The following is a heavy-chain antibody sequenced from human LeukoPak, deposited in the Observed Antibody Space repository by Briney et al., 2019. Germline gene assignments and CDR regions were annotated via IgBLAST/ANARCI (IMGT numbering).Heavy chain of an antibody. J-gene: IGHJ6*02. D-gene: IGHD1-26*01. CDR1: GFTFSSYA. CDR2: ISGSGGST. Sequence: GGSLRLSCAASGFTFSSYAMSWVRQAPGKGLEWVSAISGSGGSTYYADSVKGRFTISRDNSKNTLYLQMNSLRAEDTAVYYCAKLPSVFIVGATGYYGMDVWGQGTTVTVSS. CDR3: AKLPSVFIVGATGYYGMDV. V-gene: IGHV3-23*01.